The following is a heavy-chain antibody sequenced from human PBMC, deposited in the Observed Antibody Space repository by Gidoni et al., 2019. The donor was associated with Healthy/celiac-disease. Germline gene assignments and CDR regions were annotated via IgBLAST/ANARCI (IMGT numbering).Heavy chain of an antibody. CDR2: ISAYNGNT. J-gene: IGHJ4*02. V-gene: IGHV1-18*04. CDR1: GYTFTSYG. Sequence: QVQLVQSGAEVKKPGASVKVSCKASGYTFTSYGSSWVRQAPGQGLEWMGWISAYNGNTNYAQKLQGRVTMTTDTSTSTAYMELRSLRSDDTAVYYCARDCSSTSCYARLFDYWGQGTLVTVSS. CDR3: ARDCSSTSCYARLFDY. D-gene: IGHD2-2*01.